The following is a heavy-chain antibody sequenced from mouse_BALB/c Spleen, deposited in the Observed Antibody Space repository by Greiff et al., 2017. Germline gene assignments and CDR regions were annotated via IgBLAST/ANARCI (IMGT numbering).Heavy chain of an antibody. J-gene: IGHJ4*01. CDR2: IWAGGST. D-gene: IGHD2-14*01. Sequence: QVQLQQSGPGLVAPSQSLSITCTVSGFSLTSYGVHWVRQPPGKGLEWLGVIWAGGSTNYNSALMSRLSISKDNSKSQVFLKMNSLQTDDTAMYYCARYRYDRVLAMDYWGQGTSVTVSS. V-gene: IGHV2-9*02. CDR3: ARYRYDRVLAMDY. CDR1: GFSLTSYG.